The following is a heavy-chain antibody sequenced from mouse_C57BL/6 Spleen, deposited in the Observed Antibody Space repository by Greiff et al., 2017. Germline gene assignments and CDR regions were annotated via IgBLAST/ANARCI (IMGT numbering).Heavy chain of an antibody. V-gene: IGHV2-2*01. CDR1: GFSLTSYG. Sequence: VQLVESGPGLVQPSQSLSITCTVSGFSLTSYGVHWVRQSPGKGLEWLGVIWSGGSTDYNAALISRLSLSKDNSKSQVFFKMNSLQADDTAIYDCARYYDYDVGAMDYWGQGTSVTVSS. CDR2: IWSGGST. D-gene: IGHD2-4*01. CDR3: ARYYDYDVGAMDY. J-gene: IGHJ4*01.